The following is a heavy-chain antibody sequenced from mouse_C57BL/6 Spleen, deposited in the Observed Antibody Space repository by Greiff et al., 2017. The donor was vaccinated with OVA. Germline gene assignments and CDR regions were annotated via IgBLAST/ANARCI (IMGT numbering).Heavy chain of an antibody. J-gene: IGHJ2*01. CDR3: ALITTVVADDDY. CDR2: INPNNGGT. Sequence: VQLQQSGPELVKPGASVKISCKASGYTFTDYYMNWVKQSHGKSLEWIGDINPNNGGTSYNQKFKGKATLTVDKSSSTAYMELRSLTSEDSAVYYCALITTVVADDDYWGQGTTLTVSS. CDR1: GYTFTDYY. V-gene: IGHV1-26*01. D-gene: IGHD1-1*01.